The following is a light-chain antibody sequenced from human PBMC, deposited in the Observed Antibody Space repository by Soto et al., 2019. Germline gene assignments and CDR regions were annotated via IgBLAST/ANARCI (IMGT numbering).Light chain of an antibody. Sequence: DIQLTQSPSFLSASVGDRVTITCRASRGISSYLAWYQQKPGKAPKLLIYAASTLQSGVPSRFSGSGSGTEFTLTISSLQPEDFATYYCQQPWTFGQGTKVEIK. CDR2: AAS. V-gene: IGKV1-9*01. J-gene: IGKJ1*01. CDR1: RGISSY. CDR3: QQPWT.